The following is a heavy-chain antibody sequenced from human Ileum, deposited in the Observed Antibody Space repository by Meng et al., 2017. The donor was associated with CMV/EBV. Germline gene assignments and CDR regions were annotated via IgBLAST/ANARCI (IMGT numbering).Heavy chain of an antibody. CDR2: FYSSDTY. D-gene: IGHD1-26*01. CDR1: GVSVNNYY. CDR3: ARGPGASKREGFDY. J-gene: IGHJ4*02. Sequence: HVQLQAAGPGLGTPSETPSRTCTVSGVSVNNYYWSWIRQSAGKGLECIGRFYSSDTYNYHPSLDSRVTMSLDTSKNQFSLNLRSVTAADTATYYCARGPGASKREGFDYWGLGTLVTVSS. V-gene: IGHV4-4*07.